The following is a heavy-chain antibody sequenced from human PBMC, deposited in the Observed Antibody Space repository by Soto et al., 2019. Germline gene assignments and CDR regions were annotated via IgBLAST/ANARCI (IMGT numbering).Heavy chain of an antibody. D-gene: IGHD4-4*01. Sequence: HPGGSLRLSCAASGSTFSSYVMSWVRQAPGKGLEWVSAISGSGGSTYYADSVKGRFTISRDNSKNTLYLQMNSLRAEDTAVYYCAKDERWLQYYFDYWGQGTLVTVSS. V-gene: IGHV3-23*01. CDR3: AKDERWLQYYFDY. J-gene: IGHJ4*02. CDR2: ISGSGGST. CDR1: GSTFSSYV.